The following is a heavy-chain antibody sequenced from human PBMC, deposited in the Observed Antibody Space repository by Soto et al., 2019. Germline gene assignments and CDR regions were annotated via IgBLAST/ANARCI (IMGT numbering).Heavy chain of an antibody. Sequence: GESLKISCKGFGYSFTTFWIGWVRQMPGKGLEWMGIIYPGDSETRYSPSFQGQVTISADKSLSTAYLQWRTVEASDTAIYYCARLPIIPAAKYYYYYYGMDVWGQGTTVTVSS. CDR3: ARLPIIPAAKYYYYYYGMDV. CDR1: GYSFTTFW. J-gene: IGHJ6*02. CDR2: IYPGDSET. V-gene: IGHV5-51*01. D-gene: IGHD2-15*01.